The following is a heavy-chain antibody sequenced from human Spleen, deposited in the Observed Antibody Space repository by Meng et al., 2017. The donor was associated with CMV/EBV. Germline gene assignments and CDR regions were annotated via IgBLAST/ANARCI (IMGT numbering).Heavy chain of an antibody. J-gene: IGHJ4*02. CDR1: GFTFDDYT. V-gene: IGHV3-43*01. CDR3: AKAAYCGGECYPAH. D-gene: IGHD2-21*01. Sequence: GGSLRLSCAASGFTFDDYTMHWVRQGPGKGLEWVSLISRDGGSTYYADSVKGRFTISRDNSKDSLYLQMNSLRTEDTAFYYCAKAAYCGGECYPAHWGQGTLVTSPQ. CDR2: ISRDGGST.